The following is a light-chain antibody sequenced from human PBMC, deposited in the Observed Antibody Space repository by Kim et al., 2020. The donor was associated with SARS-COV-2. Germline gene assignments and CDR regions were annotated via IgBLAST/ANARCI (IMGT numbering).Light chain of an antibody. CDR1: SSNIGAGFN. Sequence: VTISCPGSSSNIGAGFNVHWYQYLPGTTPKLLISDNNNRPSGVPDRFSASKSATSASLAITGLQAEDEADYYCQSYDTSLSGFVIFGGGTQLTVL. CDR3: QSYDTSLSGFVI. J-gene: IGLJ2*01. V-gene: IGLV1-40*01. CDR2: DNN.